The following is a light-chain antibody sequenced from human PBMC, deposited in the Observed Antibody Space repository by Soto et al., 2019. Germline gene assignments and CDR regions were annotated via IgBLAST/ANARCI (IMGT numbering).Light chain of an antibody. J-gene: IGKJ1*01. CDR3: QQYNSYSWT. V-gene: IGKV1-5*01. Sequence: DIQLTQSPSVLSASVGDRVTITCRASQVITRWMAWYQQKPGKAPKLLIYDASTLESGVPSRFSGSRSGTEFTLTISSLQPDDFATYYCQQYNSYSWTFGQGTKVDIK. CDR1: QVITRW. CDR2: DAS.